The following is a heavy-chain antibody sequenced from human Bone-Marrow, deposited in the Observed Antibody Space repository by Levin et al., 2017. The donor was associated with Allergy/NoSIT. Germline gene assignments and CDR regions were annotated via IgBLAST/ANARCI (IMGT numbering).Heavy chain of an antibody. V-gene: IGHV5-51*01. CDR1: GFTFTNHW. J-gene: IGHJ4*02. CDR3: ARQGGSPHCDSRPFDF. CDR2: IFPGDSDT. D-gene: IGHD2-21*02. Sequence: GESLKISCKGSGFTFTNHWIGWVRQMPGKGLEWIGIIFPGDSDTRYSPSFEGHVSMSVDTSISTAFLQWSSLKDSDTAMYFCARQGGSPHCDSRPFDFWGQGTLVTVSS.